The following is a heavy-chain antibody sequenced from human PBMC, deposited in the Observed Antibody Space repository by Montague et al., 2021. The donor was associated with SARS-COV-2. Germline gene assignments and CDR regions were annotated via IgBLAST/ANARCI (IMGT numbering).Heavy chain of an antibody. D-gene: IGHD2-2*01. CDR1: SGSFSVYY. CDR3: AKEREVVRAARTLVAFDL. Sequence: SETLSLTCAVYSGSFSVYYWSWLRQSPGSGLGWVAEINHSGTANYNPSLKSRVSISVDTSKNQFTLKLTSVTAADTAMYYCAKEREVVRAARTLVAFDLWGQGTMVTVSS. CDR2: INHSGTA. V-gene: IGHV4-34*01. J-gene: IGHJ3*01.